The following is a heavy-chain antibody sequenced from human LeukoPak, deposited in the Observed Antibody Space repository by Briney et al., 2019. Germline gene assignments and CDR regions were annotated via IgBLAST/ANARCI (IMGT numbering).Heavy chain of an antibody. CDR3: ARRNGGYSYGLLGY. J-gene: IGHJ4*02. Sequence: GASVKVSCKASGYTFTSYDINWVRQATGQGLEWMGWMNPNSGNTGYAQKFQGRVTMTRNTSISTAYMELRSLRSDDTAVYYCARRNGGYSYGLLGYWGQGTLVTVSS. CDR1: GYTFTSYD. D-gene: IGHD5-18*01. CDR2: MNPNSGNT. V-gene: IGHV1-8*01.